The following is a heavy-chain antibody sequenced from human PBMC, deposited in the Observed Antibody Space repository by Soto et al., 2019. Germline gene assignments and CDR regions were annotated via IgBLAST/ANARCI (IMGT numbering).Heavy chain of an antibody. CDR1: GASVNTGDYY. J-gene: IGHJ1*01. V-gene: IGHV4-30-4*01. D-gene: IGHD1-7*01. CDR3: VGTGTTDDF. CDR2: IFYSGDT. Sequence: VQLQGSGPGLVKPSQTLSLTCTVSGASVNTGDYYWSYIRQSPGKGLEWLGYIFYSGDTYYNPSLKSRATLSLNTSRNHISLTLTSVTDADTAVYFCVGTGTTDDFWGQGTLVTVSS.